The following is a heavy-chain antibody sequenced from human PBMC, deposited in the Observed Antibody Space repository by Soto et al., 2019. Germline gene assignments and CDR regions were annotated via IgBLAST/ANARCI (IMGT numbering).Heavy chain of an antibody. D-gene: IGHD3-10*01. CDR1: GFTFSSYS. CDR2: ISSSSGYI. Sequence: GGSLRLSCAASGFTFSSYSMNWVRQAPGKGLEWVSSISSSSGYIYYADSVKGRFTISRDNAKNSLYLQMNSLRAEDTAVYYCARDRFLDYWGQGTLVTVSS. J-gene: IGHJ4*02. V-gene: IGHV3-21*01. CDR3: ARDRFLDY.